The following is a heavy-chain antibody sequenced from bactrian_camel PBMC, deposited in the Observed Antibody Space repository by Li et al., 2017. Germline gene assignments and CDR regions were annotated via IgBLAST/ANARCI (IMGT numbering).Heavy chain of an antibody. V-gene: IGHV3S53*01. D-gene: IGHD1*01. Sequence: HVQLVESGGGSVQAEGSLRLSCAASGSIQRTNCMGWFRQAPGKERDWVATDNGVGTTYYGDSVKGRFTISKDNRKNILYLQMNSLTPGDTAMYYCTARYEFGLGACRGVGGLGFWGQGTQVTVS. CDR1: GSIQRTNC. CDR2: DNGVGTT. CDR3: TARYEFGLGACRGVGGLGF. J-gene: IGHJ6*01.